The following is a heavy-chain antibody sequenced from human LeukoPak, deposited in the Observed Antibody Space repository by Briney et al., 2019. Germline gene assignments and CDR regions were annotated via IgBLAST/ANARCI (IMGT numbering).Heavy chain of an antibody. V-gene: IGHV3-23*01. Sequence: PGGSLRLSCAASGFTFSNFLMTWVRQAPGKGPEWVSAISGSGGDTYYADSVKGRFTISRDNSKNTLFLQVNNLRVEDTAVYYCAKVALLPSSRGYFDTNYWYFDLWGRGTLVTVSS. D-gene: IGHD3-22*01. J-gene: IGHJ2*01. CDR2: ISGSGGDT. CDR1: GFTFSNFL. CDR3: AKVALLPSSRGYFDTNYWYFDL.